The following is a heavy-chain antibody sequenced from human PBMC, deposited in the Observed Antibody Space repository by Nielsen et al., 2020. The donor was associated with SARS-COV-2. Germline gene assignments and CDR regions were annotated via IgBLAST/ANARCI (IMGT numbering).Heavy chain of an antibody. J-gene: IGHJ6*02. CDR1: GFTVSSNY. Sequence: GGSLRLSCAASGFTVSSNYMSWVRQAPGKGLEWVSVIYSGGSTYYADSVKGRFTISRDNSKNTLYLQMNSLRAEDTAVYYCARDGLTDIYYGMDVWGQGTTVTVSS. V-gene: IGHV3-66*01. CDR2: IYSGGST. D-gene: IGHD2-21*02. CDR3: ARDGLTDIYYGMDV.